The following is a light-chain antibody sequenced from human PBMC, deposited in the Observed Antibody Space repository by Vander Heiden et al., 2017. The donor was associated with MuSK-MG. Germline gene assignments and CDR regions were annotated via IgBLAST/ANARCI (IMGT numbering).Light chain of an antibody. J-gene: IGLJ1*01. Sequence: QSALTQPPSVSGSPGQSITISCTGTSIDIGDYNYVSWYQQRPGRAPNLLIYDVTNRPSGVSNRFSGSKSGNTASLTISGLRPEDEADYYCNSHTSATTYVFGTGTKVTVL. CDR2: DVT. CDR1: SIDIGDYNY. CDR3: NSHTSATTYV. V-gene: IGLV2-14*03.